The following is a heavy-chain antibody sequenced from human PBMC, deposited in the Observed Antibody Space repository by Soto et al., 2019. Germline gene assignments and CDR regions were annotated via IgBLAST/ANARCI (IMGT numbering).Heavy chain of an antibody. CDR1: GFTFSSYA. CDR3: ANLGIQLWLLDY. CDR2: ISGSGGST. D-gene: IGHD5-18*01. J-gene: IGHJ4*02. V-gene: IGHV3-23*01. Sequence: VQLLESGGGLVQPGGSLRLSCAASGFTFSSYAMSWVRQAPGKGLERVSAISGSGGSTYYADSVKGRFTISRDNSKNTLYLQMNSLRAEDTAVYYCANLGIQLWLLDYWGQGTLVTVSS.